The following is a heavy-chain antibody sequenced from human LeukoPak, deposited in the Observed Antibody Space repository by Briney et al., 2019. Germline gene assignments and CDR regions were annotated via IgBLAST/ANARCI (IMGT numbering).Heavy chain of an antibody. D-gene: IGHD6-19*01. V-gene: IGHV4-34*01. CDR1: GGSFSGYY. CDR2: INHSGST. CDR3: ARRYGWSSSWFDP. J-gene: IGHJ5*02. Sequence: SETLSLTCAVCGGSFSGYYWSWIRQPPGKGLEWIGEINHSGSTNYNPSLKSRVTISVDTSKNQFSLKLSSVTAADTAVYYCARRYGWSSSWFDPWGQGTLVTVSS.